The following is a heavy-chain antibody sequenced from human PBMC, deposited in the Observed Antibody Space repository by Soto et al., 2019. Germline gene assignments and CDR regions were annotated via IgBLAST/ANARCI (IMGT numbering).Heavy chain of an antibody. Sequence: QLQLQESGPGLVKPSETLSLTCTVSGDSISISSHYWGWIRQPPGKGLEWITNIYYSGSTYYNPSLKSRVTISLVTAKIQVSLKLGSVTAADTAVYYCARMKIVGVLTYYMDAWGQGTTVTVSS. CDR2: IYYSGST. J-gene: IGHJ6*03. V-gene: IGHV4-39*01. CDR1: GDSISISSHY. CDR3: ARMKIVGVLTYYMDA. D-gene: IGHD3-3*01.